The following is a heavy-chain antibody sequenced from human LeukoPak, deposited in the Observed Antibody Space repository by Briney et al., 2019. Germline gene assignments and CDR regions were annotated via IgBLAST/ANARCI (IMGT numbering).Heavy chain of an antibody. J-gene: IGHJ4*02. CDR2: ISSSSSYI. V-gene: IGHV3-21*01. CDR1: EFTVSNNY. CDR3: ASRIAVAGDIDY. D-gene: IGHD6-19*01. Sequence: GGSLRLSCAASEFTVSNNYMSWVRQAPGKGLEWVSSISSSSSYIYYADSVKGRFTISRDNAKNSLYLQMNSLRAEDTAVYYCASRIAVAGDIDYWGQGTLVTVSS.